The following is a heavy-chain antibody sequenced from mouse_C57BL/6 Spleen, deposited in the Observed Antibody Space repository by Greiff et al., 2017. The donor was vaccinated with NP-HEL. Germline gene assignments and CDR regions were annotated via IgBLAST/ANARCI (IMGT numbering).Heavy chain of an antibody. CDR2: INPNNGGT. CDR3: ARGERYYVSSYSGYFDV. Sequence: EVQLQQSGPELVKPGASVKMSCKASGYTFTDYNMHWVKQSHGKSLEWIGYINPNNGGTRYNQKFKGKATLTVNKSSSTAYMELRSLTSEDSAVYYCARGERYYVSSYSGYFDVWGTGTPVTVSS. V-gene: IGHV1-22*01. CDR1: GYTFTDYN. D-gene: IGHD1-1*01. J-gene: IGHJ1*03.